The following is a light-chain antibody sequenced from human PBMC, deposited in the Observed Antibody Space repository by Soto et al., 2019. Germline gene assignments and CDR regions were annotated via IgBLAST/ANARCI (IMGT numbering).Light chain of an antibody. CDR1: QDINNY. CDR3: QQYDDFPFT. Sequence: DIAMTQSPSSLSASVGDRVTITCQASQDINNYLNWFQQKTGRAPKLLIYDASNLESGVSSRFSGNGSGTHFTFTISSLQPDDIAIYYCQQYDDFPFTFGQGTRLDIK. V-gene: IGKV1-33*01. CDR2: DAS. J-gene: IGKJ5*01.